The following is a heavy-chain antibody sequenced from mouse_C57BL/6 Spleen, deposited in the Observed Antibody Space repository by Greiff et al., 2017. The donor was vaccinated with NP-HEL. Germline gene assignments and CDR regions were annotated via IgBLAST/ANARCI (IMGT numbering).Heavy chain of an antibody. V-gene: IGHV1-22*01. J-gene: IGHJ3*01. CDR1: GYTFTDYN. Sequence: VQLKESGPELVKPGASVKMSCKASGYTFTDYNMHWVKQSHGKSLEWIGYINPNNGGTSYNQKFKGKATLTVNKSSSTAYMELRSLTSDDSAVYYCARGNPAWFAYWGQGTLVTVSA. CDR2: INPNNGGT. CDR3: ARGNPAWFAY. D-gene: IGHD2-1*01.